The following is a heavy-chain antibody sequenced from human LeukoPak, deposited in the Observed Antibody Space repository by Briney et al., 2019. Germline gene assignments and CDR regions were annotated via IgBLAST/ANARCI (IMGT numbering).Heavy chain of an antibody. Sequence: ASVKLSCKASGYTFTSYGISWVRQAPGQGLEWMGWIRAYNGNTNYAQTLQGRVTITTDTSTSTAYMELRSLRSDDTAVYYCARGLDGSSSAWFDPWGQGTLVTVSS. J-gene: IGHJ5*02. V-gene: IGHV1-18*01. CDR3: ARGLDGSSSAWFDP. D-gene: IGHD2-15*01. CDR1: GYTFTSYG. CDR2: IRAYNGNT.